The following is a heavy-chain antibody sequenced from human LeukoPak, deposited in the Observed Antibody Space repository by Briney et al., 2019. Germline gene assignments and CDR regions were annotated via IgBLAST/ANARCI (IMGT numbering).Heavy chain of an antibody. CDR1: GGSFSGYY. J-gene: IGHJ5*02. Sequence: KPSETLSLTCAVYGGSFSGYYRSWIRQPPGKGLEWIGEINHSGSTNYNPSLKSRVTISVDTSKNQFSLKLSSVTAADTAVYYCARAGPYDFWSGYYTGNWFDPWGQGTLVTVSS. CDR3: ARAGPYDFWSGYYTGNWFDP. CDR2: INHSGST. V-gene: IGHV4-34*01. D-gene: IGHD3-3*01.